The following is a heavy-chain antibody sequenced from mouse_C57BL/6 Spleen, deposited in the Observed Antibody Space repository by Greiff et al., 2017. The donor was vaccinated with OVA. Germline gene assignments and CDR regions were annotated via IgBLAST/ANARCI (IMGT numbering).Heavy chain of an antibody. D-gene: IGHD2-2*01. CDR3: TVWLRRYY. J-gene: IGHJ2*01. CDR1: GFTIKDDY. CDR2: IDPENGDT. Sequence: DVKLQESGAELVRPGASVKLSCTASGFTIKDDYMHWVKQRPEQGLEWIGWIDPENGDTEYASKFKGKATITADTSSNTAYLQLSSLTSEDTAVYYCTVWLRRYYWGQGTTLTVSS. V-gene: IGHV14-4*01.